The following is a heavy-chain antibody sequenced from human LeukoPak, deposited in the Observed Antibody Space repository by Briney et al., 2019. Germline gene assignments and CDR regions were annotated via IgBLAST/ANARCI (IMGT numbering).Heavy chain of an antibody. CDR3: ARGLDSCGWDSCDC. J-gene: IGHJ4*02. CDR2: INPNSGGT. D-gene: IGHD6-19*01. Sequence: ASVKVSCNAAGYTCTCYYMYWVWLPPAQGLEWMGWINPNSGGTNYAQKFQGWVTMTRDTSISTAYIVMSRSVSDETAVYYYARGLDSCGWDSCDCWGQGTLVTVYS. V-gene: IGHV1-2*04. CDR1: GYTCTCYY.